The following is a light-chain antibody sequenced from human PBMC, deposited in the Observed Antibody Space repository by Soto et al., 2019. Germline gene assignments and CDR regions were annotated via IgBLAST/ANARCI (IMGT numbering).Light chain of an antibody. CDR2: DAS. Sequence: EIVLTQSPATLSLSPGERATLSCRASQTVSTYLAWYQQKPGQAPRLLIYDASNRATGIPARFSGSGSGTDFTLTSSSLEPEDFAVYYCQQRTNWLTCGPGTKVDIK. V-gene: IGKV3-11*01. CDR1: QTVSTY. J-gene: IGKJ3*01. CDR3: QQRTNWLT.